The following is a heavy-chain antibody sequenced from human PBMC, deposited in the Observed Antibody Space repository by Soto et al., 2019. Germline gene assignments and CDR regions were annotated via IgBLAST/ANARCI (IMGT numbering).Heavy chain of an antibody. V-gene: IGHV3-15*07. CDR2: IKSKTDGGTT. Sequence: PGGSLRLSCAASGFTFSNAWMNWVRQAPGKGLEWVGRIKSKTDGGTTDYAAPVKGRFTISRDDSKNTLYLQMNSLKTEDTAVYYCTTDLWELHRYDYYYGMDVWGQGTTVTVSS. CDR1: GFTFSNAW. D-gene: IGHD1-26*01. J-gene: IGHJ6*02. CDR3: TTDLWELHRYDYYYGMDV.